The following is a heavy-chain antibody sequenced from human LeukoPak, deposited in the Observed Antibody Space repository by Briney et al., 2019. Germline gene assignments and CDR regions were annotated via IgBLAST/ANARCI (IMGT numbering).Heavy chain of an antibody. D-gene: IGHD3-10*01. Sequence: GGSLRLSCAASGFNFSSHWMHWVRQAPGKGLVWVSRINSDGRSSSPSYADSVKGRFTISRDNAKNTLYLQVNSLRVEDTAVYYCARGGAYGSGTYNYFDYWGQGTLVTVSS. CDR2: INSDGRSSSP. CDR1: GFNFSSHW. V-gene: IGHV3-74*01. J-gene: IGHJ4*02. CDR3: ARGGAYGSGTYNYFDY.